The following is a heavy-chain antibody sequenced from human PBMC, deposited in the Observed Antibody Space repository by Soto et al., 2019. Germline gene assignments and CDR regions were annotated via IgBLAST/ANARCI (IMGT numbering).Heavy chain of an antibody. CDR3: AKHSGTDYDFWTDY. Sequence: GGSLRLSCAASGFTFSSYAMSWVRQAPGKGLEWVSANSGSGGSTYYGDSVKGRFTISRDNSKNTLYLQMNSLRAEDTAVYYCAKHSGTDYDFWTDYWGQGIMVTVSS. V-gene: IGHV3-23*01. D-gene: IGHD3-3*01. J-gene: IGHJ4*02. CDR1: GFTFSSYA. CDR2: NSGSGGST.